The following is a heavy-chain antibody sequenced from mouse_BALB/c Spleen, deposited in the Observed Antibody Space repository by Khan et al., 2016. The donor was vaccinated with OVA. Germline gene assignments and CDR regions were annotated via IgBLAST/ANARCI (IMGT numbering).Heavy chain of an antibody. CDR1: GISITSGNYR. V-gene: IGHV3-5*02. Sequence: EVQLQESGPGLVKPSQTVSLTCTVTGISITSGNYRWSWIRQFPGNKLEWIGNIYYSGTVTYNPSLTSRTTITRDTSKNQFFLEMNSLTAEDTARDYCARDYGSRYGYFDVWGAGTTVTVSS. D-gene: IGHD1-1*01. CDR2: IYYSGTV. CDR3: ARDYGSRYGYFDV. J-gene: IGHJ1*01.